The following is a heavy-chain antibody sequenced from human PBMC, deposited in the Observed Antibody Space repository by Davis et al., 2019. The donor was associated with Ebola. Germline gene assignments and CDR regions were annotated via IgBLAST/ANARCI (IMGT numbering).Heavy chain of an antibody. CDR3: ARDHGWDLLFYFDL. J-gene: IGHJ4*02. V-gene: IGHV1-18*04. CDR2: INPHNGNT. CDR1: GYTFTNYG. D-gene: IGHD1-26*01. Sequence: ASVKVSCKASGYTFTNYGITWVRQAPGQGLEWMGWINPHNGNTNYAQNVQGRVIMTSDTATTTAYMEVGSLRSDDTAVYYCARDHGWDLLFYFDLWGQGSLVTVSS.